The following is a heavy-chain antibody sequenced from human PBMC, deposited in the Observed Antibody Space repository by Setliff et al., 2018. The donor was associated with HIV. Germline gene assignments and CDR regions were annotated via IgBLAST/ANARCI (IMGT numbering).Heavy chain of an antibody. CDR1: GYRFSSYG. V-gene: IGHV1-18*01. Sequence: ASVKVSCKASGYRFSSYGITWVRHAPGQGLEWMGWINVHNGDTKFAQRFHDRLTMTTDTSTTTAYMDLRSLRSDDTAVYYCARGLPADGYAFDLWGQGTLVTVSS. J-gene: IGHJ2*01. D-gene: IGHD6-13*01. CDR3: ARGLPADGYAFDL. CDR2: INVHNGDT.